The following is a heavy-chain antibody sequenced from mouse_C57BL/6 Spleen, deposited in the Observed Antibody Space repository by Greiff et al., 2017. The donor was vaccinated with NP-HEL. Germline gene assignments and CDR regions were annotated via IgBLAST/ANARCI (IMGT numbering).Heavy chain of an antibody. V-gene: IGHV3-6*01. CDR2: ISYDGSN. Sequence: EVKLQESGPGLVKPSQSLSLTCSVTGYSITSGYYWNWIRQFPGNKLEWMGYISYDGSNNYNPSLKNRISITRDTSKNQFFLKLNSVTTEDTATYYCARDYYGSSLAWFAYWGQGTLVTVSA. CDR3: ARDYYGSSLAWFAY. D-gene: IGHD1-1*01. CDR1: GYSITSGYY. J-gene: IGHJ3*01.